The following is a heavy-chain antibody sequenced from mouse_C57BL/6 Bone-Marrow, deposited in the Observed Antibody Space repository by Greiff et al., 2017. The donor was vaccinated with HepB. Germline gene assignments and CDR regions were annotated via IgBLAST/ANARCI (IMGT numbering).Heavy chain of an antibody. D-gene: IGHD1-1*01. V-gene: IGHV7-3*01. Sequence: EVMLVESGGGLVQPGGSLSLSCAASGFTFTDYYMSWVRQPPGKALEWLGFIRNKANGYTTEYSASVKGRFTISRDNSQSIIYLQMNALRAEDSATYYCARSSTVVSYWYFDVWGTGTTVTVSS. CDR3: ARSSTVVSYWYFDV. CDR1: GFTFTDYY. CDR2: IRNKANGYTT. J-gene: IGHJ1*03.